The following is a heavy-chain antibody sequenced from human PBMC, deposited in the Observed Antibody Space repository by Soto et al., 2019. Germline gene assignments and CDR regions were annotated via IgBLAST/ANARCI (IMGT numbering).Heavy chain of an antibody. D-gene: IGHD1-1*01. J-gene: IGHJ4*02. V-gene: IGHV3-23*01. Sequence: PGRSLRLSCVASGFTFSTVAMTWVRQAPGKGLEWVSSISDNGGNTDYADSVRGRFTLPRDNSKNTLYLQMNHLKAEDTAVYYCAKLYWNHRYFEYWGEGARVTVSS. CDR3: AKLYWNHRYFEY. CDR2: ISDNGGNT. CDR1: GFTFSTVA.